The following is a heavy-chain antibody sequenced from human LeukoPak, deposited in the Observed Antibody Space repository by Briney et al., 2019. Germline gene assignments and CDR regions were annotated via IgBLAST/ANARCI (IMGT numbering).Heavy chain of an antibody. Sequence: PGRSLRLSCAASGFTFDDYAMHWVRQAPGKGLERVSGSSWNSGSIGYADSLKGRFTISRDNAKNSLYLQMNSLRAEDTALYYCAKDGYSYGPKNFDYWGQGTLVTVSS. J-gene: IGHJ4*02. CDR1: GFTFDDYA. D-gene: IGHD5-18*01. CDR2: SSWNSGSI. CDR3: AKDGYSYGPKNFDY. V-gene: IGHV3-9*01.